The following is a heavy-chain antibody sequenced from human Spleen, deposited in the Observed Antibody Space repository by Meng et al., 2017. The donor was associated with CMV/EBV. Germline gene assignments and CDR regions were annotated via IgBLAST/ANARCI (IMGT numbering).Heavy chain of an antibody. CDR2: INPNSGGT. V-gene: IGHV1-2*02. CDR1: GYTFTGYY. Sequence: QGQVGQSGSEVKKPGASVKVSCKASGYTFTGYYMHWVRQAPGQGLEWMGWINPNSGGTNYGQKFQGRVTMTRDTSISTAYMELSRLRSDDTAVYYCAREGVRYGCSGGSCYTDYWGQGTLVTVSS. CDR3: AREGVRYGCSGGSCYTDY. D-gene: IGHD2-15*01. J-gene: IGHJ4*02.